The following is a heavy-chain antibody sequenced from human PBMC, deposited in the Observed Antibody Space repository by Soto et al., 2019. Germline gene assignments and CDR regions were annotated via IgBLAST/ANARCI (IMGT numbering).Heavy chain of an antibody. Sequence: QVQLVESGGGVVQPGRSLRLSCAASGFTFSSYAMHWVRQAPGKGLEWVAGISYDGSNKYYADSVKGRFTISRDNSKNTLYLQMNSLRAEDTAVYYCARDDLGYCSGGSCYYYYYGMDVWGQGTTVTVSS. CDR2: ISYDGSNK. J-gene: IGHJ6*02. D-gene: IGHD2-15*01. CDR3: ARDDLGYCSGGSCYYYYYGMDV. V-gene: IGHV3-30-3*01. CDR1: GFTFSSYA.